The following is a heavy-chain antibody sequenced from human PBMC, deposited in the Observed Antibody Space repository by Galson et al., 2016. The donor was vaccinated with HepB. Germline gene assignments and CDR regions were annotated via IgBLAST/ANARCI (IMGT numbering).Heavy chain of an antibody. V-gene: IGHV5-51*01. CDR1: GFSFATHW. CDR2: IYAGDSET. D-gene: IGHD1-1*01. CDR3: ARQRRNYGMDV. Sequence: QSGAEVKKPGESLKISCKTSGFSFATHWIAWVRQMPGKGLEWMGIIYAGDSETRYSPPFQGQVTISVDKSTAVAYLQWNSLKASDSAMYYCARQRRNYGMDVWGPGTTVTVSS. J-gene: IGHJ6*02.